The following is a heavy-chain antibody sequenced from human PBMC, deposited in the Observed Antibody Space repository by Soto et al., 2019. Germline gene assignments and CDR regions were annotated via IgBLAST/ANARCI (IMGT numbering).Heavy chain of an antibody. CDR2: IWYDGSNK. D-gene: IGHD3-3*01. J-gene: IGHJ6*02. CDR1: GFTFSSYG. CDR3: ERSQDYDCWSGFPDYYYYDGMDV. Sequence: QVQLVESGGGVVQPGRSLRLSCAASGFTFSSYGMHWVRQAPGKGLEWVAVIWYDGSNKYYADSVKGRFTISRDNSKNMLYVQMNSLRAEDTAVYYCERSQDYDCWSGFPDYYYYDGMDVWGQGTTVTVSS. V-gene: IGHV3-33*01.